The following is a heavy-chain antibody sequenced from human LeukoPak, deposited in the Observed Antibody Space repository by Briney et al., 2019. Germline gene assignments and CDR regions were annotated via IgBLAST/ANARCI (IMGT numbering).Heavy chain of an antibody. V-gene: IGHV3-74*01. CDR3: ARGAAGTGHSSGWYLDS. CDR1: GFIFSNYD. D-gene: IGHD6-19*01. Sequence: GGSLRLSCAASGFIFSNYDMHWVRQAPGKGLVWVSRINSDGSSTSYADSVKGRFTISRDNAKNTLYLQMNSLRAEDAAVYYCARGAAGTGHSSGWYLDSWGRGTLVTVSS. CDR2: INSDGSST. J-gene: IGHJ4*02.